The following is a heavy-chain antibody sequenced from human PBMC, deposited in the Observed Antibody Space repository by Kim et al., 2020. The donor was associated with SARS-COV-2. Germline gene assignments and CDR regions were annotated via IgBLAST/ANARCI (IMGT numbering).Heavy chain of an antibody. D-gene: IGHD3-22*01. Sequence: GGSLRLSCAASGFTFTSYAMSWVRQAPGKGLEWVSAISGSGGSTYYADSVKGRFTISRDKSKNTLYLQMNSLRAEDTAVYYCAKGGSGYYSPLDYYGMDVWGQGTTVTVSS. CDR2: ISGSGGST. V-gene: IGHV3-23*01. CDR1: GFTFTSYA. CDR3: AKGGSGYYSPLDYYGMDV. J-gene: IGHJ6*02.